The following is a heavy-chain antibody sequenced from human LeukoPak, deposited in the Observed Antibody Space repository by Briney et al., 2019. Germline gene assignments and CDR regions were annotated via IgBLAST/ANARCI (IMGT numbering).Heavy chain of an antibody. CDR1: GGSLSSGDYY. CDR3: ARVLAAAGTEKSIDY. D-gene: IGHD6-13*01. V-gene: IGHV4-30-4*01. CDR2: IYYSGST. Sequence: SETLSLTCTVSGGSLSSGDYYWRWLRQPPGKGLEWIGYIYYSGSTYYNPSLKSRVTISVDTSKNQFSLKLSSVTAADTAVYYCARVLAAAGTEKSIDYWGQGTLVTVSS. J-gene: IGHJ4*02.